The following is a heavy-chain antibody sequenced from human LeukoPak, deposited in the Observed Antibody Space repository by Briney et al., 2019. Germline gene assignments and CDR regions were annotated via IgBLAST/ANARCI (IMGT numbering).Heavy chain of an antibody. CDR1: GFTFDDYA. V-gene: IGHV3-9*01. J-gene: IGHJ4*02. D-gene: IGHD6-19*01. Sequence: GRSLRLSCAASGFTFDDYAMHWVRQAPGKGLEWVSGISWNSAIIGYADSVKGRFTICRDNAKNSLYLQMNSLRAEDTALYYCSKGGGSIVVAGRWGYFDYWGQGTLVTVSS. CDR2: ISWNSAII. CDR3: SKGGGSIVVAGRWGYFDY.